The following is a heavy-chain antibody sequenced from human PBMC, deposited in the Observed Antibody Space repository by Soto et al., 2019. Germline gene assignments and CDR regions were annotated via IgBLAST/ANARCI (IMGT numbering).Heavy chain of an antibody. CDR1: GFTFSTCS. D-gene: IGHD6-6*01. V-gene: IGHV3-21*01. Sequence: GGYLRLSCVGSGFTFSTCSINWVRQAPGKGLEWVSSISSRSDIYYADSVKGRFTISRDNAKNSVSLQMNSLRAEDTAVYYCAREYTAWQLAYGLDVWGQGTTVTVSS. J-gene: IGHJ6*02. CDR3: AREYTAWQLAYGLDV. CDR2: ISSRSDI.